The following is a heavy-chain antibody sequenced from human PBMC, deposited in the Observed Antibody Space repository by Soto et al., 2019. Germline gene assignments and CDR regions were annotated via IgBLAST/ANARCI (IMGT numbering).Heavy chain of an antibody. CDR2: IYYSGST. CDR3: ARHDITIFGVVVLDY. D-gene: IGHD3-3*01. J-gene: IGHJ4*02. Sequence: QLQLQESGPGLVKPSETLSLTCTVSGGSISSSSYYWGWIRQPPGKGLEWIGSIYYSGSTYYNPSLKSRVTISVDTSKNQFSLKLSSVTAADTAVYYCARHDITIFGVVVLDYWGQGTLVTVSS. V-gene: IGHV4-39*01. CDR1: GGSISSSSYY.